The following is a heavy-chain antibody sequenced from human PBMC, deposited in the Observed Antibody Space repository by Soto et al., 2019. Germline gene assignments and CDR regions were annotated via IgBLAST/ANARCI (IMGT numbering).Heavy chain of an antibody. V-gene: IGHV1-69*02. J-gene: IGHJ5*02. CDR3: ARVGDGGLEYSSSRAP. Sequence: QVQLVQSGAEVKKPGSSVKVSCKASGGTFSSYTISWVGQAPGQGLEWMGRIIPILGIANYAQKFQGRVTITADKATSTAYMELSSLRSEDTAVYYCARVGDGGLEYSSSRAPWGQGTLVTVSS. D-gene: IGHD6-6*01. CDR1: GGTFSSYT. CDR2: IIPILGIA.